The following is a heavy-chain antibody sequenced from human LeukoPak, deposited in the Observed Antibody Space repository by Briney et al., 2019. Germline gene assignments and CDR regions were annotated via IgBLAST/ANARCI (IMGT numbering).Heavy chain of an antibody. J-gene: IGHJ5*02. D-gene: IGHD3-16*01. V-gene: IGHV3-48*03. Sequence: GGSLRLSCAASGFTFSSYEMNWVRQAPGKGLEWVSYISSSGSTIYYADSVKGRFTISRDNAKNTLYLQMNSLRAEDTAVYYCARDIRDYDYVWGSQNWFDPWGQGTLVTVSS. CDR2: ISSSGSTI. CDR3: ARDIRDYDYVWGSQNWFDP. CDR1: GFTFSSYE.